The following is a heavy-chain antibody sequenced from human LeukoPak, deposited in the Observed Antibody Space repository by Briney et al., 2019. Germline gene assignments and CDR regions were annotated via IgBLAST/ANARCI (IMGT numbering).Heavy chain of an antibody. CDR2: MNPNVGGA. Sequence: ASVKVSFTASGHTFTGYYVYWVRQAPGQGLEWMGWMNPNVGGANFPQKFQGRVTVTSDRAISAAYMELRRLRSDDTAVYYCARGVFGESLESWGQGTLVTVSS. CDR3: ARGVFGESLES. D-gene: IGHD3-10*02. V-gene: IGHV1-2*02. J-gene: IGHJ4*02. CDR1: GHTFTGYY.